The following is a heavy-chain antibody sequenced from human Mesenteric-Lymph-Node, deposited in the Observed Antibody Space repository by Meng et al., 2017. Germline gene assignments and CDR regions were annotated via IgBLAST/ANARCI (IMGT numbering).Heavy chain of an antibody. D-gene: IGHD5-18*01. CDR3: ARRRPGYSYGYEY. V-gene: IGHV1-69*13. J-gene: IGHJ4*02. CDR1: GGTFSSYA. Sequence: SVKVSCKASGGTFSSYAISWVRQAPGQGLEWMGGIIPIFGTANYAQKFQGRVTITADESTSTAYMELSSLRAEDTALYHCARRRPGYSYGYEYWGQGNLVTGAS. CDR2: IIPIFGTA.